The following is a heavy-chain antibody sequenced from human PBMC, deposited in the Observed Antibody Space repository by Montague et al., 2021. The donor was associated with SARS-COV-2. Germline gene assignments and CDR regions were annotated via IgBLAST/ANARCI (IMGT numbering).Heavy chain of an antibody. V-gene: IGHV4-34*01. D-gene: IGHD3-10*01. Sequence: SGTLSLTCAVHGTSFSGYYWNWIRQPPGKGLEWIGEINHGGSTKYSPSLKSRLTISADTFKNQFSLKLTSVAAADTAVYYCARLRDGVVPSPILGVGPYYSYYYMDVWGRGTTVTVSS. CDR3: ARLRDGVVPSPILGVGPYYSYYYMDV. CDR1: GTSFSGYY. CDR2: INHGGST. J-gene: IGHJ6*03.